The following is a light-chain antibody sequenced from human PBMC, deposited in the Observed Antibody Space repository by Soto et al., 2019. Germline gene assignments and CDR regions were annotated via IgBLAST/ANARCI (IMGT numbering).Light chain of an antibody. CDR2: GAS. CDR1: QSVTSNY. J-gene: IGKJ1*01. Sequence: EIVLTESPGTLSLSRGERATLSCRASQSVTSNYLAWYQQKPGQAPRLLIYGASNRATGIPDRFSGSGSETDFTLTISRLEPEDFAVYYCQQYSRSPRTFGQGTKVDIK. CDR3: QQYSRSPRT. V-gene: IGKV3-20*01.